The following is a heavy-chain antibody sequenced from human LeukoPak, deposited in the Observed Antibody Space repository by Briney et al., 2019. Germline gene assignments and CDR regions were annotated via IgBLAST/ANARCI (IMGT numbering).Heavy chain of an antibody. D-gene: IGHD1-26*01. J-gene: IGHJ3*02. Sequence: SETLSLTCTVSGGSISSYYWSWIRQPPGKALEWIGYIYYSGSTNYNPSLKSRVTISVDTSKNQFSLKLSSVTAADTAVYYCARRVDSGSYRDAFDIWGQGTMVTVSS. V-gene: IGHV4-59*08. CDR2: IYYSGST. CDR3: ARRVDSGSYRDAFDI. CDR1: GGSISSYY.